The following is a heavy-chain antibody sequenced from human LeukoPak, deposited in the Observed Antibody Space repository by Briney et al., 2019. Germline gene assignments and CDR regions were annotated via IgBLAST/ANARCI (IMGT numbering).Heavy chain of an antibody. CDR3: ARGASSSPHY. V-gene: IGHV4-59*01. D-gene: IGHD6-6*01. J-gene: IGHJ4*02. Sequence: SETLSLTCTVSGDSISSYYWSWIRQPPGKGLEWIGYIYYSGSTNYNPSLKSRVTISVDTSKNQFSLKLSSVTAADTAVYYCARGASSSPHYWGQGTLVTVSS. CDR2: IYYSGST. CDR1: GDSISSYY.